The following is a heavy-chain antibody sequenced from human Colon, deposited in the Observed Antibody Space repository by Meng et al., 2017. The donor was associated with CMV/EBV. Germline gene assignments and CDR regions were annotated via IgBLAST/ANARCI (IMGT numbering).Heavy chain of an antibody. J-gene: IGHJ6*02. D-gene: IGHD1-26*01. CDR1: GFTFSTYA. CDR2: TSNSGGST. CDR3: ARDTVGAGMDV. Sequence: GGSLRLSCAASGFTFSTYAMSWVRQAPGKGLEWVSGTSNSGGSTYYADSVKGRFTISRDNSKNTLYLQMNSLRAEDTAVYYCARDTVGAGMDVWGQGTTVTVSS. V-gene: IGHV3-23*01.